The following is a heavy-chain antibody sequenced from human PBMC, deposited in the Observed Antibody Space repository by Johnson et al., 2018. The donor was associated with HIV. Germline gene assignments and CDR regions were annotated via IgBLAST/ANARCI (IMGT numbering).Heavy chain of an antibody. V-gene: IGHV3-66*01. CDR1: GFTFDDYG. CDR2: IYSGGST. J-gene: IGHJ3*02. CDR3: ARDQEGFGELLWAGGAFDI. D-gene: IGHD3-10*01. Sequence: VQLVESGGGVVRPGGSLRLSCAASGFTFDDYGMSWVRQVPGKGLEWVSVIYSGGSTYYADSVKGRFTISRDNSKNTLYLQMNSLRAEDTAVYYCARDQEGFGELLWAGGAFDIWGQGTMVTVSS.